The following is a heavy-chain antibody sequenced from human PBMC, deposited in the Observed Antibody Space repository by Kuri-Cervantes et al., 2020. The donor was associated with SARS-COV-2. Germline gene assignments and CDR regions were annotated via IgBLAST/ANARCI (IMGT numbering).Heavy chain of an antibody. Sequence: GGSLRLSCAASGFTFSSYGMNWVRQAPGKGLEWVSYISSSGSTIYYADSVKGRFTISRDNAKNSLYLQMNSLRAEDTAVYYCARRLEYDFWSGPLDAFDIWGQGTMVTVSS. CDR3: ARRLEYDFWSGPLDAFDI. CDR2: ISSSGSTI. CDR1: GFTFSSYG. J-gene: IGHJ3*02. D-gene: IGHD3-3*01. V-gene: IGHV3-48*04.